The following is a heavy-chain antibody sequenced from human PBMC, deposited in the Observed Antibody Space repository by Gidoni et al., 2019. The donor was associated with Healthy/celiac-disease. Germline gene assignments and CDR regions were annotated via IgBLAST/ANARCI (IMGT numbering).Heavy chain of an antibody. V-gene: IGHV4-34*01. J-gene: IGHJ4*02. CDR1: GGSLSGYY. Sequence: QVQLQQCGAGLLKPSETLSLTCAVYGGSLSGYYWSWIRQPPGKGLEWIGEINHSGSTNYNPSLKSRVTISVDTSKNQFSLKLSSVTAADTAVYYCARENGGNSGFDYWGQGTLVTVSS. CDR3: ARENGGNSGFDY. D-gene: IGHD2-21*02. CDR2: INHSGST.